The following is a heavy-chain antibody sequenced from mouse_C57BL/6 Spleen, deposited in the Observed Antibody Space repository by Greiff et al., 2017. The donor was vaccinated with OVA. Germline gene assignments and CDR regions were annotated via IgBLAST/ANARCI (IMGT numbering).Heavy chain of an antibody. CDR1: GYTFTDYY. Sequence: EVQLQQSGPELVKPGASVKISCKASGYTFTDYYMNWVKQSHGKSLEWIGDINPNNGVTSYNQKFKGKATLTVDKSSSTAYMELRSMTSEDSAVYCCADGSSFAYWGQGTLVTVSA. V-gene: IGHV1-26*01. CDR2: INPNNGVT. J-gene: IGHJ3*01. CDR3: ADGSSFAY. D-gene: IGHD1-1*01.